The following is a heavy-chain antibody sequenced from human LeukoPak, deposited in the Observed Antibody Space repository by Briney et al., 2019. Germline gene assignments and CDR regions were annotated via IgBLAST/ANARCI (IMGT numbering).Heavy chain of an antibody. J-gene: IGHJ5*02. Sequence: GGSLRLSCAASGFTFSNYWMSWVRRAPGKGLEWVSAISGSGGSTYYADSVKGRFTISRDNSKNTLYLQMNSLRAEDTAVYYCAKDARQHIVVVAATVNWFDPWGQGTLVTVSS. CDR2: ISGSGGST. CDR1: GFTFSNYW. D-gene: IGHD2-15*01. V-gene: IGHV3-23*01. CDR3: AKDARQHIVVVAATVNWFDP.